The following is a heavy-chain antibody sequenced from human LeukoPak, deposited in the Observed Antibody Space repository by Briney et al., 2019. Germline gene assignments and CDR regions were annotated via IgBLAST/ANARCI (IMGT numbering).Heavy chain of an antibody. D-gene: IGHD1-26*01. Sequence: EASVKVSCKASGYTFTSYAMHWVRQAPGQRLEWMGWINAGNGNTKYSQEFQGRVTITRDTSASTAYMELSSLRSEDTAVYYCARDFGGSYYLNFDYWGQGTLVTVSS. J-gene: IGHJ4*02. CDR3: ARDFGGSYYLNFDY. CDR2: INAGNGNT. CDR1: GYTFTSYA. V-gene: IGHV1-3*01.